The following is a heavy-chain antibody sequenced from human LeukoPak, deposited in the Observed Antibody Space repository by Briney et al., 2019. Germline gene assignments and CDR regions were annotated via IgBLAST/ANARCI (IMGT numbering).Heavy chain of an antibody. CDR2: ISYDGSNE. CDR3: AKDEYRDSSAYPNY. J-gene: IGHJ4*02. V-gene: IGHV3-30*18. D-gene: IGHD3-22*01. Sequence: GGSLRLSCAASGFLFNSHHMNWVRQAPGKGLEWVAVISYDGSNEYYADSVKGRFTIFRDNSKNTVHLQMNSLRAEDTAVYYCAKDEYRDSSAYPNYWGQGTLVTVSS. CDR1: GFLFNSHH.